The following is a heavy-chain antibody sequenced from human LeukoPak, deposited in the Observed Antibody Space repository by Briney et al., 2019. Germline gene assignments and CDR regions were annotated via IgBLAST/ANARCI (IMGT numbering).Heavy chain of an antibody. CDR3: ARVGPSYYYYYMDA. V-gene: IGHV3-7*01. CDR1: GYTFSSSW. CDR2: IKQDGSEH. Sequence: PGGALRLSCSASGYTFSSSWMTWVREAPGKGLEWVANIKQDGSEHYTTDSLKGRFTISTDNDKKLVFLQMNSLRVDDTAVYYCARVGPSYYYYYMDAWGNGTTVIVSS. J-gene: IGHJ6*03.